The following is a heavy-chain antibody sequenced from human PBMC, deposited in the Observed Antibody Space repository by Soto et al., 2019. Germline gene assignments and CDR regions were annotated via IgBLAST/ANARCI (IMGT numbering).Heavy chain of an antibody. J-gene: IGHJ6*03. D-gene: IGHD3-3*01. V-gene: IGHV4-39*01. CDR1: GGSISSSSYY. CDR2: IYYSGST. CDR3: ARLGNRFLEWLLPPRNYYYYMDV. Sequence: QLQLQESGPGLVKPSETLSLTCTVSGGSISSSSYYWGWIRQPPGKGLEWIGSIYYSGSTYYNPSLKSRVTISVDTSKNQFSLKLSSVTAADTAVYYCARLGNRFLEWLLPPRNYYYYMDVWGKGTTVTVSS.